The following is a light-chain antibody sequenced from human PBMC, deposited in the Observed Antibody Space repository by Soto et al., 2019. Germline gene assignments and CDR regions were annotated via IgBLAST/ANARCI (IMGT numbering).Light chain of an antibody. CDR3: SSYAGSNRGV. CDR1: SGDLGDYNF. CDR2: EVS. V-gene: IGLV2-8*01. J-gene: IGLJ1*01. Sequence: QSALTQSASVSGSPGQSITISCTGTSGDLGDYNFVSWYQQHPGKAPKLMIYEVSKRPSGVPDRFSGSKSGNTASLTVSGLQAEDEADYYCSSYAGSNRGVFGTGTKVTVL.